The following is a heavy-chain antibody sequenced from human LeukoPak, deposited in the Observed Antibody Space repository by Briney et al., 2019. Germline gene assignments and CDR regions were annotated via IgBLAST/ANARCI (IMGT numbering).Heavy chain of an antibody. CDR3: ARRHLRMRSYDY. D-gene: IGHD5-24*01. CDR2: INPKSGGT. CDR1: GYIFSDYY. V-gene: IGHV1-2*02. J-gene: IGHJ4*02. Sequence: ASVKVSCKASGYIFSDYYINWVWQVPGQGLEWMGWINPKSGGTKYSQNFQGRVTMTRDTSISTVYMELSRLTSADTAVYYCARRHLRMRSYDYWGQGPLVIVSS.